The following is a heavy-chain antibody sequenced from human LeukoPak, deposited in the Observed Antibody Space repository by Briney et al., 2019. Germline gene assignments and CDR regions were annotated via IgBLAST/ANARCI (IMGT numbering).Heavy chain of an antibody. CDR1: GFTFSSYA. Sequence: PGRSLRLSCAASGFTFSSYAMHWVRQAPGKGLEWVAVISYDVSNKYYADSVKGRFTISRDNSKNTLYLQMNSLRAEDTAVYYCARDGDPGVSRVWYMVRGVFDYWGQGTLVTVSS. CDR2: ISYDVSNK. D-gene: IGHD3-10*01. CDR3: ARDGDPGVSRVWYMVRGVFDY. J-gene: IGHJ4*02. V-gene: IGHV3-30*01.